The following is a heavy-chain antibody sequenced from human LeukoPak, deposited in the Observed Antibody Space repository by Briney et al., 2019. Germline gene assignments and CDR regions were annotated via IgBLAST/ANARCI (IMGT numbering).Heavy chain of an antibody. CDR2: ISSSSSYI. V-gene: IGHV3-21*01. Sequence: GGSLRLSCAASGFTFRDYTMNWVRQAPGKGLEWVSSISSSSSYIYYADSVKGRFTISRDNAKNSLYLQMNSLRAEDTAVYYCARDRGTYYYDSSGHYYYYYGMDVWGQGTTVTVSS. CDR3: ARDRGTYYYDSSGHYYYYYGMDV. D-gene: IGHD3-22*01. J-gene: IGHJ6*02. CDR1: GFTFRDYT.